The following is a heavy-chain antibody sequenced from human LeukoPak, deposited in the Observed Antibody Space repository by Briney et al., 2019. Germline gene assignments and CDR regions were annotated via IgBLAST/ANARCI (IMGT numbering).Heavy chain of an antibody. Sequence: GGSLRLSCAASGFTFSSYGMHWVRQAPGKGLEWVAVISYDGSNKYYADSVKGRFTISRDNSKNTLYLQMNSLRAEDTAVYYCARGRGSLPFDYWGQGTLVTVSS. J-gene: IGHJ4*02. D-gene: IGHD1-26*01. CDR2: ISYDGSNK. CDR3: ARGRGSLPFDY. CDR1: GFTFSSYG. V-gene: IGHV3-30*03.